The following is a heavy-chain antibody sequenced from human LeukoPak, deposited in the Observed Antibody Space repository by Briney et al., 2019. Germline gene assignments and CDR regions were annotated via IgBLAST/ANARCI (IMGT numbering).Heavy chain of an antibody. CDR2: INPNSGGT. CDR3: ARGPAPQYYYDSSGTPWGAFDI. Sequence: ASVKVSCKASGYTFTGYYMHWVRQAPGQGLEWMGWINPNSGGTNYAQKFQGRVTMTRDTSISTAYMELSRLRSDDTAVYYCARGPAPQYYYDSSGTPWGAFDIWGQGTMVTASS. J-gene: IGHJ3*02. D-gene: IGHD3-22*01. V-gene: IGHV1-2*02. CDR1: GYTFTGYY.